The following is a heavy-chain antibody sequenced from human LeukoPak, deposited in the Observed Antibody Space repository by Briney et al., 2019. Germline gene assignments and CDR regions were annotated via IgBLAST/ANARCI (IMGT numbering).Heavy chain of an antibody. CDR3: ARGPISGSYWGYFDY. D-gene: IGHD1-26*01. CDR2: INHSGST. CDR1: GGSFSGYY. J-gene: IGHJ4*02. Sequence: SETLSLTCAVYGGSFSGYYWSWVRQPPGKGLEWIGEINHSGSTNYNPSLKSRVTISVDTSKNQFSLKLSSVTAADTAVYYCARGPISGSYWGYFDYWGQGTLVTVSS. V-gene: IGHV4-34*01.